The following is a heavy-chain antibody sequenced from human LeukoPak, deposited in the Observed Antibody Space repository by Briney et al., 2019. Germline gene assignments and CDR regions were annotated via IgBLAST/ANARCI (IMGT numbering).Heavy chain of an antibody. V-gene: IGHV1-18*01. Sequence: ASVRVSCTASGYTFTSYGTSWVGQAPGQGLEWMGWISAYNGNTNYAPKLQGRVTMPTDTSTRTAYRELSSLTCDETTRHYCARLRLGYCSGTSCSKLLAFDCWGQGTRVPVSA. D-gene: IGHD2-2*01. CDR1: GYTFTSYG. J-gene: IGHJ4*02. CDR2: ISAYNGNT. CDR3: ARLRLGYCSGTSCSKLLAFDC.